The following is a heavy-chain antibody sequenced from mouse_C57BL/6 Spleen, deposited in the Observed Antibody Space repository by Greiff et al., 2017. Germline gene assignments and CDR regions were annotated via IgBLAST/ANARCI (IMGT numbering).Heavy chain of an antibody. CDR3: AKRDCGFYYFDY. CDR1: GYTFTDYN. V-gene: IGHV1-22*01. CDR2: INPNNGGT. Sequence: VQLQQSGPELVKPGASVKMSCTASGYTFTDYNMHWVKQSHGKSLEWIGYINPNNGGTSYNQKFKGKATLTVNKSSSTAYLGLRSLTSEDSAVYYCAKRDCGFYYFDYWGQGTTLTVSA. J-gene: IGHJ2*01. D-gene: IGHD3-3*01.